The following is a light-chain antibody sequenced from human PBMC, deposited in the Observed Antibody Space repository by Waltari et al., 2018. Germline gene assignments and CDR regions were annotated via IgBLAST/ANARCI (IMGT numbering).Light chain of an antibody. CDR2: GAS. V-gene: IGKV1-9*01. J-gene: IGKJ4*01. CDR3: QQLNSFPLT. CDR1: QNIRES. Sequence: IQLTQSPSSLSASVGARVSITSRASQNIRESLAWYQQTPGKAPKLLISGASTLQRGVPSRFSGSGSGTDFTLSISSLQPEDFATYFCQQLNSFPLTFGGGTKVEI.